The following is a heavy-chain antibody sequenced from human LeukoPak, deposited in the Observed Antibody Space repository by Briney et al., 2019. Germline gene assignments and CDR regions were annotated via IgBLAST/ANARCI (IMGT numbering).Heavy chain of an antibody. CDR1: GGSISSSSHY. CDR3: AKQQLVRCFDY. D-gene: IGHD6-13*01. Sequence: PSETLSLTCTVSGGSISSSSHYWGWIRQPPGEGLEWIGSIYYSGSTYYNPSLKSRVTISVDTSKTQFSLKLSSVTAADTAVYYCAKQQLVRCFDYWGQGTLVTVSS. V-gene: IGHV4-39*01. J-gene: IGHJ4*02. CDR2: IYYSGST.